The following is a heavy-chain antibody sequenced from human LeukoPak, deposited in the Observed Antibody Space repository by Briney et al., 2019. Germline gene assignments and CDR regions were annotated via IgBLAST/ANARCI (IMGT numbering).Heavy chain of an antibody. V-gene: IGHV3-23*01. CDR3: AKADGIAAALILDY. J-gene: IGHJ4*02. Sequence: GGSLRLSCAASGFTFSSYAMSWVRQAPGKGLEWVSAISGSGGSTYYADSVKGRFTISRDNSKNTLYLQMNSLRAEGTAVYYCAKADGIAAALILDYWGQGTLATVSS. CDR2: ISGSGGST. CDR1: GFTFSSYA. D-gene: IGHD6-13*01.